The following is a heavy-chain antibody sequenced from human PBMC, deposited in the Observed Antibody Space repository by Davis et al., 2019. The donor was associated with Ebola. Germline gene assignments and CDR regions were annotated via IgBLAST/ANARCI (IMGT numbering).Heavy chain of an antibody. CDR1: GFTFSAYS. Sequence: GESLKISCAASGFTFSAYSMHCVRQAPGKGLEWVAVILYDGSNKYYADSVKGRFTISRDNSKNTLYLQMNSLRAEDTAVYYCARDKLELRLGGGMDVWGKGTTVTVSS. J-gene: IGHJ6*04. V-gene: IGHV3-30*03. CDR3: ARDKLELRLGGGMDV. D-gene: IGHD1-7*01. CDR2: ILYDGSNK.